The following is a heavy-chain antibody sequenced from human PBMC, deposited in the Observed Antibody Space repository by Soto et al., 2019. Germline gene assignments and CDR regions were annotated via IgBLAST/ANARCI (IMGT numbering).Heavy chain of an antibody. J-gene: IGHJ6*02. CDR1: GYTFTSYD. Sequence: QVQLVQSGAEVKKPGASVKVSSKAYGYTFTSYDINWVRQATGQGLEWMGWMNPNSGNTGYAQKFQSRVTMTRNTSLSTAYMELSSLRSEDTAVYYCARWPDGYYYYGMDVWGQGTTVTVSS. CDR3: ARWPDGYYYYGMDV. CDR2: MNPNSGNT. V-gene: IGHV1-8*01.